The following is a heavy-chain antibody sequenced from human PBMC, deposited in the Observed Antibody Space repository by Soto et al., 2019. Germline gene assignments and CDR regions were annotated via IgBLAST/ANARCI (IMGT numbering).Heavy chain of an antibody. J-gene: IGHJ3*02. CDR2: RSYDGSNK. CDR3: ARSLAGHDAFDI. CDR1: GFTFSSYA. Sequence: QVQLVESGGGVVQPGRSLRLSCAASGFTFSSYAMHWVRQAPGKGLEWVAVRSYDGSNKYYADSVKGRFTISRDNSKNTLYLQMNSLRAEDTAVYYCARSLAGHDAFDIWGQGTMVTVSS. V-gene: IGHV3-30-3*01.